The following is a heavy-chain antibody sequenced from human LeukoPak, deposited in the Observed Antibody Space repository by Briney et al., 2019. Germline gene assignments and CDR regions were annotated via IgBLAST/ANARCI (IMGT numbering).Heavy chain of an antibody. Sequence: GGSLRLSCAASGFTFSSYAMSWVRQAPGKGLERVSAISGSGGSTYYADSVKGRFTISRDNSKNTLYLQMNSLRAEDTAVYYCAKDLRKTGVFWDYWGQGALVTVSS. V-gene: IGHV3-23*01. CDR2: ISGSGGST. CDR3: AKDLRKTGVFWDY. CDR1: GFTFSSYA. D-gene: IGHD5-12*01. J-gene: IGHJ4*02.